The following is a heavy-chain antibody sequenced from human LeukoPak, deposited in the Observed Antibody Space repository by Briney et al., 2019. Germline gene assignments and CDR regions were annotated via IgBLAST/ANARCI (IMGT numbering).Heavy chain of an antibody. CDR3: ARVYYESSVYPINY. CDR2: IIPIFGTA. D-gene: IGHD3-22*01. V-gene: IGHV1-69*06. CDR1: GGTFSSYA. J-gene: IGHJ4*02. Sequence: SVKVSCKASGGTFSSYAISWVRQAPGQGLEWMGRIIPIFGTANYAQKFQGRVTITADKSTSTAYMELSSLRSEDTAGYYCARVYYESSVYPINYWGQGPRVTVPS.